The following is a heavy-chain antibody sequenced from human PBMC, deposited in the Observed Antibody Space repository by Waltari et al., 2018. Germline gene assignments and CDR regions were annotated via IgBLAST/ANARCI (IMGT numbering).Heavy chain of an antibody. J-gene: IGHJ2*01. CDR2: IYHSGST. CDR1: GGSISSGGYS. D-gene: IGHD3-22*01. CDR3: ARTYYYDSSGINWYFDL. V-gene: IGHV4-30-2*01. Sequence: QLQLQESGSGLVKPSQTLSLTCAVSGGSISSGGYSWSWIRQPPGKGLEWIGYIYHSGSTYYNPSLKSRVTISVDRSKNQFSLKLSSVTAADTAVYYCARTYYYDSSGINWYFDLWGRGTLVTVSS.